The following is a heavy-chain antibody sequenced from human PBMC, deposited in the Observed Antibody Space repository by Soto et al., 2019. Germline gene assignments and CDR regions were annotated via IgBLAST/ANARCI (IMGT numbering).Heavy chain of an antibody. CDR3: ARLSAYYYYMDV. J-gene: IGHJ6*03. CDR1: GGSISSGGYY. V-gene: IGHV4-31*03. CDR2: IYYSGST. Sequence: SETLSLTCTVSGGSISSGGYYWSWIRQHPGKGLEWIGYIYYSGSTYYNPSLKSRVTISVDTSKNQFSLKLSSVTAADTAVYYCARLSAYYYYMDVWGKGTTVTVSS.